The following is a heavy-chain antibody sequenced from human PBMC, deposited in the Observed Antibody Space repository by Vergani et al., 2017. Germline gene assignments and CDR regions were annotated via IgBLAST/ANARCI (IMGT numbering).Heavy chain of an antibody. Sequence: EVQLVESGGGLVKPGGSLRLSCAASGFTFSSYSMNWVRQAPGKGLAWVSSISSSSSYIYYADSVKGRFTISRDNSKNSLYLQMNSLRTEDTALYYCAKDMYRSYSGNRDYYYYGMDVWGQGTTVTVSS. V-gene: IGHV3-21*04. J-gene: IGHJ6*02. CDR3: AKDMYRSYSGNRDYYYYGMDV. CDR1: GFTFSSYS. D-gene: IGHD1-26*01. CDR2: ISSSSSYI.